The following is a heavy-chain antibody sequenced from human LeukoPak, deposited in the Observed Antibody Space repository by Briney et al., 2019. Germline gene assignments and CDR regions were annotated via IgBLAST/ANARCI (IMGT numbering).Heavy chain of an antibody. CDR3: VSGKNNYFDY. CDR1: GFTFSSYD. CDR2: ISCSGGST. Sequence: GGSLRLSCAASGFTFSSYDMSWVRQAPGKGLEWVSVISCSGGSTYYADSVKGRFTISRDNSKNTLYLQMNSLRAEDTAVYYCVSGKNNYFDYWGQGTLVTVSS. J-gene: IGHJ4*02. V-gene: IGHV3-23*01. D-gene: IGHD3-10*01.